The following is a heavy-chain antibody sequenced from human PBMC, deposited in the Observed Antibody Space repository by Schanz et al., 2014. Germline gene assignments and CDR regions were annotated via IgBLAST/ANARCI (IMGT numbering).Heavy chain of an antibody. CDR2: ISSSSSYI. J-gene: IGHJ2*01. D-gene: IGHD3-9*01. V-gene: IGHV3-21*01. CDR3: ARSTYYDILTGQTHTRVDVRYFDL. CDR1: GFTFSSYS. Sequence: VQLVESGGGLVKPGGSLRLSCTASGFTFSSYSMNWVRQAPGKGLEWVSSISSSSSYIYYADSVKGRFTISRDNAKNSLFLQMHSLRADDTAVYYCARSTYYDILTGQTHTRVDVRYFDLWGRGTLVTVSS.